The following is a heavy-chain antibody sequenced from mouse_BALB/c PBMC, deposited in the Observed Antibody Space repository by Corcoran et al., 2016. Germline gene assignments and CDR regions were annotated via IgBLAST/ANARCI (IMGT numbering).Heavy chain of an antibody. D-gene: IGHD2-1*01. CDR1: GFNIKDTY. CDR2: IDPANGST. CDR3: GRSREGNYVVY. Sequence: EVQLQQSGAELVKTGASVKLSCTASGFNIKDTYMHWVKQRPEQGLEWIGRIDPANGSTKYDPKFQGKATMTADTSSNKVYLQLRSLTSEATAVYYCGRSREGNYVVYWGQGTTLTVSS. J-gene: IGHJ2*01. V-gene: IGHV14-3*02.